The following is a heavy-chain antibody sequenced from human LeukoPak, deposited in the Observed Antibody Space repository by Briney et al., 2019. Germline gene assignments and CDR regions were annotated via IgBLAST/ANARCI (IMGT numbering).Heavy chain of an antibody. V-gene: IGHV3-9*01. CDR3: AKGVRITMVRGAFDI. CDR1: GFTFDDYA. J-gene: IGHJ3*02. CDR2: ISWNSGSI. D-gene: IGHD3-10*01. Sequence: GGSLRLSCAASGFTFDDYAMHWVRQAPGKGLEWVSGISWNSGSIAYADSVKGRFTISRDNAKNSLYLQMNSLRAEDTALYYCAKGVRITMVRGAFDIWGQGTMVTVSS.